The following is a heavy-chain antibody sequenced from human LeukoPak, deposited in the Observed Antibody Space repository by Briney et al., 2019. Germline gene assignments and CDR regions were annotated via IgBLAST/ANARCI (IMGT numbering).Heavy chain of an antibody. CDR2: IKQDGSEK. CDR1: GFTFSSYW. J-gene: IGHJ4*02. CDR3: AREGGSGRYSGLGDY. D-gene: IGHD1-26*01. V-gene: IGHV3-7*01. Sequence: PGGSLRLSCAASGFTFSSYWMSWVRQAPGKGLEWVANIKQDGSEKYYVDSVKGRFTISRDNAKNSLYLQMNSLRAEDTAVYYCAREGGSGRYSGLGDYWGLGTLVTVSP.